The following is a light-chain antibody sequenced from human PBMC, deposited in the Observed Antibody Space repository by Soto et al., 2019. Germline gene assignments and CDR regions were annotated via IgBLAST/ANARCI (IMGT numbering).Light chain of an antibody. CDR3: SSYAGSANFYV. Sequence: QSALTQPASVSGSPGQSITISCSGTSSDVGSYNLVSWYQQHPGKAPKLIIYEGSKRPSGVSNRFSGSKSGNTASLTISGLQADDEADYHCSSYAGSANFYVFGTGTKVTVL. CDR2: EGS. CDR1: SSDVGSYNL. V-gene: IGLV2-23*01. J-gene: IGLJ1*01.